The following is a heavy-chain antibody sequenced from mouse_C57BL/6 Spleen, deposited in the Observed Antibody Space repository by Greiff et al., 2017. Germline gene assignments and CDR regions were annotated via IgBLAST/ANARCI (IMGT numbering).Heavy chain of an antibody. CDR2: IYPGDGDT. Sequence: VKLMESGPELVKPGASVKISCKASGYAFSSSWMNWVKQRPGKGLEWIGRIYPGDGDTNYNGKFKGKATLTADKSSSTAYMQLSSLTSEDSAVYFCANDGYGDYWGQGTTLTVSS. V-gene: IGHV1-82*01. J-gene: IGHJ2*01. CDR3: ANDGYGDY. D-gene: IGHD2-3*01. CDR1: GYAFSSSW.